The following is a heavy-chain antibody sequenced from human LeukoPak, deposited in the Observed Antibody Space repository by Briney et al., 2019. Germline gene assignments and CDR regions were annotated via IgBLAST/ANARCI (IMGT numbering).Heavy chain of an antibody. V-gene: IGHV1-69*04. CDR1: GDTFSSYA. CDR3: ARGGSQHDSSGSFDN. J-gene: IGHJ4*02. D-gene: IGHD3-22*01. Sequence: SVKVSCTTSGDTFSSYAISWGRRAPGQGLEWMGRIIPILGIANYAQKFQGRVTITADTSTSTAYMELSSLRSDDTAVYYCARGGSQHDSSGSFDNWGQGTLVTVSS. CDR2: IIPILGIA.